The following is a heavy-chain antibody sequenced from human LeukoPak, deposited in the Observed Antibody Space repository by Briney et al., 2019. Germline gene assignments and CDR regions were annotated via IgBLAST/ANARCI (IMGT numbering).Heavy chain of an antibody. D-gene: IGHD4-23*01. Sequence: GESLKISCKGSGYSFTSYWIGWVRQMPGKGLEWMGIIYPGDSDTRYSPSFQGQVTISADKSISTAYLQWSSLKASDTAMYYCARIYGGKTSIYYYYYMDVWGKGTTVTVSS. V-gene: IGHV5-51*01. CDR1: GYSFTSYW. J-gene: IGHJ6*03. CDR2: IYPGDSDT. CDR3: ARIYGGKTSIYYYYYMDV.